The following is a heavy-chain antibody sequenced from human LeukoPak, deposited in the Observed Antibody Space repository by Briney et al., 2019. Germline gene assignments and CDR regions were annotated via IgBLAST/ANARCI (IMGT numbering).Heavy chain of an antibody. CDR1: GGTFSSYA. CDR2: IIPILGIA. J-gene: IGHJ4*02. Sequence: SVKVSCKASGGTFSSYAISWVRQASGQGLEWMGRIIPILGIANYAQKFQGRVTITADKSTSTAYMELSSLRSEDTAVYYCARSYYDSSGYLVIDYWGQGTLVTVSS. D-gene: IGHD3-22*01. V-gene: IGHV1-69*04. CDR3: ARSYYDSSGYLVIDY.